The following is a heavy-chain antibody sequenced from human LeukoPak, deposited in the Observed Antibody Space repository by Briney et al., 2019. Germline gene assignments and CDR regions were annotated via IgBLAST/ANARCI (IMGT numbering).Heavy chain of an antibody. CDR2: ISYDGSNK. J-gene: IGHJ6*02. D-gene: IGHD6-13*01. V-gene: IGHV3-30*18. CDR1: GYTFSGYG. Sequence: GRSLRLSCAASGYTFSGYGMHWVRQAPGKGLEWVAVISYDGSNKYYADSVKGRFTISRDNSKNTLYLQMNSLRAEDTAVYYCAKAGAAAGGGYYYYGMDVWGQGTTVTVSS. CDR3: AKAGAAAGGGYYYYGMDV.